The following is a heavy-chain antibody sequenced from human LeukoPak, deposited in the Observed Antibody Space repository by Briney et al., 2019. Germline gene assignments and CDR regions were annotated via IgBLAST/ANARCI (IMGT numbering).Heavy chain of an antibody. D-gene: IGHD6-19*01. CDR3: ARRKWLGYFDY. CDR2: INHSGST. CDR1: GGSISSSNW. V-gene: IGHV4-4*02. Sequence: SETLSLTCAVSGGSISSSNWWSWVRQPPGKGLEWIGEINHSGSTNYNPSLKSRVTISVDTSKNQFSLKLSSVTAADTAVYYCARRKWLGYFDYWGQGTLVTVSS. J-gene: IGHJ4*02.